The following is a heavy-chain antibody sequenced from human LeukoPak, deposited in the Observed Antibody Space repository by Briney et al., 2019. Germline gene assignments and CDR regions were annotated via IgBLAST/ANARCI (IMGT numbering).Heavy chain of an antibody. V-gene: IGHV1-24*01. Sequence: ASVKVSCKVSGYTLTELSMHWVRQAPGKGLEWMGGFDPEDGETIYAQKFQGRVTMTEDTSTDTAYMELSSLRSEDTAVYYCATEASPITMVRGVPTNWGQGTLVTVSS. CDR1: GYTLTELS. J-gene: IGHJ4*02. CDR3: ATEASPITMVRGVPTN. D-gene: IGHD3-10*01. CDR2: FDPEDGET.